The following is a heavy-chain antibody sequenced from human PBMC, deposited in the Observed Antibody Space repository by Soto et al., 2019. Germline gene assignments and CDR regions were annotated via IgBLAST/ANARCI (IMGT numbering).Heavy chain of an antibody. CDR3: ARHFVAVVIKGWGY. CDR1: GGSVSSYY. V-gene: IGHV4-59*04. CDR2: IYYSEST. J-gene: IGHJ4*02. D-gene: IGHD3-22*01. Sequence: PSETLSLTCTVSGGSVSSYYWSWIRQPPGKGLEWIGYIYYSESTYYNPSLKSRVTMSVDTSKNQVSLKLISVTAADTAVYYCARHFVAVVIKGWGYWGQGTLVTVSS.